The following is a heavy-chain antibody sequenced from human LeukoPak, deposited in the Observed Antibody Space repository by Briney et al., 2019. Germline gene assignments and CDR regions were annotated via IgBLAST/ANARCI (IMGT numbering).Heavy chain of an antibody. J-gene: IGHJ4*02. CDR2: IKEDGSAT. D-gene: IGHD3-9*01. CDR3: ARAGMTGAPDY. CDR1: GFTFSNFW. V-gene: IGHV3-7*01. Sequence: PGGSLRLSCEVSGFTFSNFWMTWVRQAPGKGLEWVANIKEDGSATYYVDSVKGRVTLSRDNARNVLYLQMKYVGVDDTAVYYCARAGMTGAPDYWGQGTLVTVSS.